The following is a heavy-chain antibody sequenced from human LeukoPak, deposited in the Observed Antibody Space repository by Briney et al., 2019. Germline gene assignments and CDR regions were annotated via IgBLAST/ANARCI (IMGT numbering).Heavy chain of an antibody. D-gene: IGHD6-19*01. CDR1: GCTFTGYY. V-gene: IGHV1-2*02. CDR3: ARDGSGWYDAFDI. Sequence: ASVKVSCKASGCTFTGYYMHWVRQAPGQGLEWMGWINPNSGGTNYAQKFQGRVTMTRDTSISTAYMELSRLRSDDTAVYYCARDGSGWYDAFDIWGQGTMVTVSS. CDR2: INPNSGGT. J-gene: IGHJ3*02.